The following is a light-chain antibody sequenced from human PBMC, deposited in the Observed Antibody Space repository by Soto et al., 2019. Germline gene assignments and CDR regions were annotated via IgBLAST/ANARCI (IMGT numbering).Light chain of an antibody. CDR1: QNVDTN. CDR2: GAS. Sequence: EIVLTQSPGTLSLSPGKRATLSCRASQNVDTNVAWYQQKPGQAPRLLVHGASTRATGIPTRFTGIGSGTDFTLTISGLQSDDFAVYYCQQYYNWPPYTFGQGTKLQIK. V-gene: IGKV3-15*01. J-gene: IGKJ2*01. CDR3: QQYYNWPPYT.